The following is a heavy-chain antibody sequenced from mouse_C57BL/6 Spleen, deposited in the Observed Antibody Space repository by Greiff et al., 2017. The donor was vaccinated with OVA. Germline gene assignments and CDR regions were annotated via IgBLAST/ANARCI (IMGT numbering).Heavy chain of an antibody. CDR2: IDPSDSET. Sequence: QVQLQQPGAELVRPGSSVKLSCKASGYTFTSYWMHWVKQRPIQGLEWIGNIDPSDSETHYNQKFKDKATLTVDKSSSKAYMQLSSLTSEDSAVYYCARGHYGSSWSYWYFDVWGTGTTVTVSS. J-gene: IGHJ1*03. D-gene: IGHD1-1*01. V-gene: IGHV1-52*01. CDR3: ARGHYGSSWSYWYFDV. CDR1: GYTFTSYW.